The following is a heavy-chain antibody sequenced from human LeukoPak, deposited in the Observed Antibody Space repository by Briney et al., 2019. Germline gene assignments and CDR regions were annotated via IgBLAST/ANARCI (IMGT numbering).Heavy chain of an antibody. CDR1: GYTFTSYD. Sequence: GASVKVSCKASGYTFTSYDINWVRPATGQGLEWMGWMNPNSGNTGYAQKFQGRVTMTRNTSISTAYMELSSLRSEDTAVYYCARGGVTMVRGVIIRQYYYYYYMDVWGKGTTVTISS. V-gene: IGHV1-8*01. CDR3: ARGGVTMVRGVIIRQYYYYYYMDV. J-gene: IGHJ6*03. CDR2: MNPNSGNT. D-gene: IGHD3-10*01.